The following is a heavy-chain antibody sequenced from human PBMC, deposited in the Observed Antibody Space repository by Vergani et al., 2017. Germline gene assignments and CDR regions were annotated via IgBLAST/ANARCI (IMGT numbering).Heavy chain of an antibody. V-gene: IGHV4-4*08. Sequence: QVQLQESGPGLVRPSETLSLTCTVSGGSLSGYYWNWIRQTPGEGLEWMGRVYPSGTTNYNPSLNGRVTIFVDKSKNILSLRLNSVTAADTAVYYCARGETRTDWFDPWGQGTLVTVSS. CDR2: VYPSGTT. CDR1: GGSLSGYY. D-gene: IGHD3/OR15-3a*01. J-gene: IGHJ5*02. CDR3: ARGETRTDWFDP.